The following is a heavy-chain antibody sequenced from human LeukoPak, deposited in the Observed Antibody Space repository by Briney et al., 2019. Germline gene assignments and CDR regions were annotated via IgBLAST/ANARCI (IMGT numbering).Heavy chain of an antibody. CDR1: GFTFSSYA. Sequence: WRSLRLSCAASGFTFSSYAMHWVRQAPGKGLEWVAVISYDGSNKFYADSVKGRFTLSRDNSKNTLYLQMNSLRIEDTAVYYCGRGSVGFGELNYWGQETLVTVSS. J-gene: IGHJ4*02. CDR3: GRGSVGFGELNY. V-gene: IGHV3-30-3*01. CDR2: ISYDGSNK. D-gene: IGHD3-10*01.